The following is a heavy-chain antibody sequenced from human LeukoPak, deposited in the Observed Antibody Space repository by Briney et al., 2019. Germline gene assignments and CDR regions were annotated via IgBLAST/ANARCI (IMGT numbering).Heavy chain of an antibody. V-gene: IGHV3-74*01. CDR3: ARGVWWSFDI. J-gene: IGHJ3*02. CDR2: ISGDGSST. Sequence: GESLRLSCAASGFTFSGYWIYWVRQTPGKGLVWVSHISGDGSSTDYADSVKGRFTISRDNAKNTLFLQMNSLRAEDTAVYYCARGVWWSFDIWGQGTVVTVSS. D-gene: IGHD2-21*01. CDR1: GFTFSGYW.